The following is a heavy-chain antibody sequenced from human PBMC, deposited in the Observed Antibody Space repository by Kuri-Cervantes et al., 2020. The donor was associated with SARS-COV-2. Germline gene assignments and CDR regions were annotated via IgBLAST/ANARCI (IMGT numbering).Heavy chain of an antibody. CDR1: RGSIDRSPYY. V-gene: IGHV4-39*07. J-gene: IGHJ5*02. Sequence: GSLRLSCTVSRGSIDRSPYYWGWIRQPPGKGLEWIGEINHSGSTYYNPSLKSRVTISVDTSKNQFSLKLSSVTAADTAVYCCARGSSSLDWGYNWFDPWGQGTLVTVSS. CDR3: ARGSSSLDWGYNWFDP. D-gene: IGHD6-13*01. CDR2: INHSGST.